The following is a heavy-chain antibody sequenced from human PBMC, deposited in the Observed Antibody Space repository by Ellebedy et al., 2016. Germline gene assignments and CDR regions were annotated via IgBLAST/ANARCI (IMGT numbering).Heavy chain of an antibody. D-gene: IGHD1-1*01. CDR2: INHSGST. Sequence: SETLSLXXTVSGGSISSYYWSWIRQPPGKGLEWIGEINHSGSTNYNPSLKSRVTISVDTSKNQFSLKLSSVTAADTAVYYCARGPVQLERPFDYWGQGTLVTVSS. CDR3: ARGPVQLERPFDY. CDR1: GGSISSYY. V-gene: IGHV4-34*01. J-gene: IGHJ4*02.